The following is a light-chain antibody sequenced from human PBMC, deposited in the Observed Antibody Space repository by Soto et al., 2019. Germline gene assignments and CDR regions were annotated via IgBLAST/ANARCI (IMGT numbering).Light chain of an antibody. Sequence: DIQMTQSPSTLSASVGDRVTITCRASQSISNWLAWYQQKAGKAPNLLIYKASNLESGVPSRFSGSGSGTEFTLTISSLQPYDFATYYCQQFNDPWTFGQGTKVEIK. CDR3: QQFNDPWT. J-gene: IGKJ1*01. V-gene: IGKV1-5*03. CDR1: QSISNW. CDR2: KAS.